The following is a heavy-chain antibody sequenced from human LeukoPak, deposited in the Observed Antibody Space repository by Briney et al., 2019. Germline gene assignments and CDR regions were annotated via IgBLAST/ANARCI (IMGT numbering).Heavy chain of an antibody. J-gene: IGHJ6*03. CDR1: GFTFITYS. CDR3: ARDNRGWQGIAARPKRSDYYYMDV. D-gene: IGHD6-6*01. V-gene: IGHV3-21*01. Sequence: GGSLRLSCVASGFTFITYSMNWVRQAPGKGLEWVSSISSSSDYIYYADSVEGRFTISRDNAKNSLYLQMNSLRAEDTAVYYCARDNRGWQGIAARPKRSDYYYMDVWGKGTTVTVSS. CDR2: ISSSSDYI.